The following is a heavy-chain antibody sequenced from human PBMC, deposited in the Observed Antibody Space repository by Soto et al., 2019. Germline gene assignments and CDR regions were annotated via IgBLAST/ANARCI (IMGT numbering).Heavy chain of an antibody. Sequence: QVQLQQSGPGLVKASQTLSLTCAISGDSVSSNTAAWNWIRQSPSRGLEWLGRTYYRSEWYYDYAVSVKGRITISPXTXXXXXXLHXXXXXXXXXXXXYCARGWAFPIWGQGTMVTVSS. CDR2: TYYRSEWYY. CDR3: ARGWAFPI. CDR1: GDSVSSNTAA. V-gene: IGHV6-1*01. J-gene: IGHJ3*02. D-gene: IGHD2-15*01.